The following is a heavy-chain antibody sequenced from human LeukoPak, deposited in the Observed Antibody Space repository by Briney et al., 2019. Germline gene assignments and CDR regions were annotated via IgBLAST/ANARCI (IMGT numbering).Heavy chain of an antibody. J-gene: IGHJ4*02. V-gene: IGHV3-30*03. Sequence: GGSLRLSCAASGFIFSSYGIHWVRQAPGKGLEWVAVISYDGSDKYYADSVKGRFTISRDNSKNTLYLQMNSLRAEDTAVYYCARGPSGYHNTGGQGTLVTVSS. D-gene: IGHD5-12*01. CDR2: ISYDGSDK. CDR3: ARGPSGYHNT. CDR1: GFIFSSYG.